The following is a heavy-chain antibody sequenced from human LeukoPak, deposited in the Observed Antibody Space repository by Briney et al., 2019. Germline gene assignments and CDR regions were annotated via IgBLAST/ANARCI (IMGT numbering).Heavy chain of an antibody. CDR2: MNPNSGNT. Sequence: ASVKVSCKASGYTFTSYDINWVRQATGQGLEWMGWMNPNSGNTGYAQKFQGRVTITRNTSISTAYMELSSLRSEDTAVYYCARWGTVDTAMIPLYYFDYWGQGTLVTVSS. CDR1: GYTFTSYD. V-gene: IGHV1-8*03. D-gene: IGHD5-18*01. CDR3: ARWGTVDTAMIPLYYFDY. J-gene: IGHJ4*02.